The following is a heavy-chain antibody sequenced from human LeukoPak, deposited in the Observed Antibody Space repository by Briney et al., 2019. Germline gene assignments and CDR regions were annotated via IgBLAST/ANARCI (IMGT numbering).Heavy chain of an antibody. CDR3: ARDRCSSTSCYYWFDP. Sequence: SVKVSSMASVGTFSIYAISWVRQAPGQGLEWMGGIIAIFGTANYTQKFQGRVTITTDESTSTAYMELSSLRSEDTAVYYCARDRCSSTSCYYWFDPWGQGTLVTVSS. V-gene: IGHV1-69*05. CDR2: IIAIFGTA. J-gene: IGHJ5*02. CDR1: VGTFSIYA. D-gene: IGHD2-2*01.